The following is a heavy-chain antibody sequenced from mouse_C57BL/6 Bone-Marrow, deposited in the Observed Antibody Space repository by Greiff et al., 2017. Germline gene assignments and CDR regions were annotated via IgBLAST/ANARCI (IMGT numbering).Heavy chain of an antibody. V-gene: IGHV5-6*01. J-gene: IGHJ4*01. CDR1: GFTFSSYG. CDR2: ISSGGSYT. Sequence: DVHLVESGGDLVKPGGSLKLSCAASGFTFSSYGMSWVRQTPDKRLEWVATISSGGSYTYYPDSVKGRFTISRDHAKNTLYLQMSSLKSEDTAMYYCASPLYYYYAMDYWGQGTSVTVSS. CDR3: ASPLYYYYAMDY. D-gene: IGHD1-1*01.